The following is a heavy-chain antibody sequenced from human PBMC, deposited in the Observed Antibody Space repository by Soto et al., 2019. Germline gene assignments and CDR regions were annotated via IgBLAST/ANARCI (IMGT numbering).Heavy chain of an antibody. CDR3: AKDPHIVVVIAMAFDI. D-gene: IGHD2-21*01. CDR2: ITGSGAGT. CDR1: GLTFTNYA. Sequence: GGSLRLSCAASGLTFTNYAISLGRQAPGEGLEWVAAITGSGAGTRDAESVRDRFTISRDNSKNTLYLQMNCLRAEDTVVYYCAKDPHIVVVIAMAFDIWGQGTMVTVSS. V-gene: IGHV3-23*01. J-gene: IGHJ3*02.